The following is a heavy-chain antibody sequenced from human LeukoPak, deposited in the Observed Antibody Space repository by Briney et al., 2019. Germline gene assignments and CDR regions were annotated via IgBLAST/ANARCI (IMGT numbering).Heavy chain of an antibody. CDR1: GYTLTKLS. J-gene: IGHJ6*02. D-gene: IGHD6-25*01. CDR2: FDPEDGVT. V-gene: IGHV1-24*01. Sequence: ASVKVSCKVSGYTLTKLSMHWVRQAPGKGLEWRGGFDPEDGVTIHAQKYQGRVTMTEDTSRDTAYMELSSLTSEDTAVYYCATEAAATRAIYGMDVWGQGTTVTVSS. CDR3: ATEAAATRAIYGMDV.